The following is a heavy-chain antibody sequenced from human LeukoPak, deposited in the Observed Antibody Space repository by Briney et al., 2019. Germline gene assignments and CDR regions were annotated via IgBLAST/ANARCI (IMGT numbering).Heavy chain of an antibody. CDR2: ISSSGTTI. J-gene: IGHJ4*02. Sequence: KPGGSLRLSCAASGFTFSDYYMTWIRQAPGKGLEWVSYISSSGTTIYYADSVKGRFTISRDNAKNTLYLQMNSLRAEDTAVYYCAEGIAAAGIDYWGQGTLVTVSS. CDR1: GFTFSDYY. D-gene: IGHD6-13*01. V-gene: IGHV3-11*04. CDR3: AEGIAAAGIDY.